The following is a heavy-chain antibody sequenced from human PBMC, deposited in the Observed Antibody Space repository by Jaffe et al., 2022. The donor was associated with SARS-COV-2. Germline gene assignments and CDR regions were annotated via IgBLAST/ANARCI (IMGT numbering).Heavy chain of an antibody. CDR3: ARARYRYGRDYGMDV. Sequence: QVQLQQWGAGLLKPSETLSLSCAVYGGSFSDYYWSWIRQSPGKGLEWIGEINHGRSINYNPSLNSRLTISVDTSKNQVSLQLSSVTPADTGVYYCARARYRYGRDYGMDVWGQGTAVTVSS. CDR1: GGSFSDYY. J-gene: IGHJ6*02. V-gene: IGHV4-34*01. D-gene: IGHD5-18*01. CDR2: INHGRSI.